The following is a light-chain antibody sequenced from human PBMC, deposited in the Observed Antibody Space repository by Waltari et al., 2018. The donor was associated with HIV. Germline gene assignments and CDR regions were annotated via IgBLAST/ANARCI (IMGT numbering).Light chain of an antibody. V-gene: IGLV7-46*01. J-gene: IGLJ2*01. CDR1: TGAVTSGPS. CDR3: LLSYGGPRV. CDR2: DTS. Sequence: QAVVPQEPSLTVSPGGTVTLTCGPSTGAVTSGPSPYWFQQRPGQAPRTLIHDTSNKHSWTPARFSGSLLGGKAALTLSGAQPEDEAEYYCLLSYGGPRVFGGGTKLTVL.